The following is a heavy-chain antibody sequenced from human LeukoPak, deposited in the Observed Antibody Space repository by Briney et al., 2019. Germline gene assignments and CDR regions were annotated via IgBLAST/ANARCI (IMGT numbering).Heavy chain of an antibody. CDR3: ARQYCSSTSCFYAFDI. CDR2: IKQDGSEK. CDR1: GFTFSSYW. Sequence: GGSLRLSCAASGFTFSSYWMSWVRQAPGKGREWVANIKQDGSEKYCVDSVKGRFTISRDNAKNSLYLQMNSLRAEDTAVYYCARQYCSSTSCFYAFDIWGQGTMVTVSS. D-gene: IGHD2-2*01. V-gene: IGHV3-7*03. J-gene: IGHJ3*02.